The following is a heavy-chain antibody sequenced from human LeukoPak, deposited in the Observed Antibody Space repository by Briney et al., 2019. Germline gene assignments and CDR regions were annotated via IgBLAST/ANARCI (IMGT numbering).Heavy chain of an antibody. CDR2: ISGSGGST. V-gene: IGHV3-23*01. Sequence: GGSLRLSCAASGFTVSSNYMSWVRQAPGKGLEWVSAISGSGGSTYYADSVKGRFTISRDNSKNTLYLQMNSLRAEDTAVYYCAKARVAGGNWFDPWGQGTLVTVSS. J-gene: IGHJ5*02. CDR1: GFTVSSNY. D-gene: IGHD3-3*01. CDR3: AKARVAGGNWFDP.